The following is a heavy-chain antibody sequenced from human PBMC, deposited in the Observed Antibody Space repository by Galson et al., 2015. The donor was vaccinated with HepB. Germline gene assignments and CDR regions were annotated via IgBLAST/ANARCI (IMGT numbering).Heavy chain of an antibody. CDR3: ARARYSTSPPDF. CDR2: ISVYNGDT. Sequence: SVKVSCKASGYTFSLYGVTWVRQAPGQGLEWLGWISVYNGDTHYAQNVQGRDTMTTDTSMSTAYMELRSLRSDDTAVYYCARARYSTSPPDFWGQGTLVTVSS. D-gene: IGHD2/OR15-2a*01. J-gene: IGHJ4*02. V-gene: IGHV1-18*01. CDR1: GYTFSLYG.